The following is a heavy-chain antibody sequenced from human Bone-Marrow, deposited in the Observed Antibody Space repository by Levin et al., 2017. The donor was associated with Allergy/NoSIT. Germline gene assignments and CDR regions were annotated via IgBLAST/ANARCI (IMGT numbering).Heavy chain of an antibody. CDR3: AKGIIGDVRVAHKEAFDI. CDR2: ISSSGSDI. CDR1: GFTFSIYS. D-gene: IGHD2-8*02. Sequence: GGSLRLSCTVSGFTFSIYSINWVRQAPGKGLEWVSSISSSGSDIYYVDSVKGRFTISRDNAKNSLTLQMNSLRAEDTAVYYCAKGIIGDVRVAHKEAFDIWGQGTMVSVSS. J-gene: IGHJ3*02. V-gene: IGHV3-21*01.